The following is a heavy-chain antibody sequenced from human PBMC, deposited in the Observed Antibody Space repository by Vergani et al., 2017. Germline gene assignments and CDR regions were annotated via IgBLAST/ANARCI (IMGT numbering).Heavy chain of an antibody. CDR2: IYYSGST. V-gene: IGHV4-39*07. CDR1: GGSISSSSYY. J-gene: IGHJ4*02. CDR3: ARPYYYGSGYYFDY. Sequence: QLQLQESGPGLVKPSETLSLTCTVSGGSISSSSYYWGWIRQPQGKGLEWIGSIYYSGSTYYNPSLNSRVTISVDTSKNQFSLKLSSVTAAETAVYYCARPYYYGSGYYFDYWGQGTLVTVSS. D-gene: IGHD3-10*01.